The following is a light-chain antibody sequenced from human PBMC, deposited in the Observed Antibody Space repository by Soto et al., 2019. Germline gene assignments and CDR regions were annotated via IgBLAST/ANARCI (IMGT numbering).Light chain of an antibody. Sequence: EKGMTQSPATLPVSPGEGVTLTCRASQSVSNNYLAWYQQKPGQAPRLLIYGASNRATGIPDRFSGSGSGTDFTLTISRLEPEDFAVYYCQQYGSSGTFGQGTKVDIK. CDR2: GAS. CDR1: QSVSNNY. CDR3: QQYGSSGT. V-gene: IGKV3-20*01. J-gene: IGKJ1*01.